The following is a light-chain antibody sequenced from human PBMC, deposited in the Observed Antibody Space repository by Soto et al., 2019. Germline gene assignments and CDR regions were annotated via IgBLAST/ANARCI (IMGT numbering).Light chain of an antibody. CDR3: QQSYITPLT. V-gene: IGKV1-39*01. CDR2: AAS. CDR1: QSIGKY. J-gene: IGKJ4*01. Sequence: DIPMTQSPSSLSASVGDRVTITCRASQSIGKYLNWYQQKPGKAPNLLIYAASTLQRGVPSRFSGSGSGTDFILTINSLQPEDFATYYCQQSYITPLTFGGGTKAEI.